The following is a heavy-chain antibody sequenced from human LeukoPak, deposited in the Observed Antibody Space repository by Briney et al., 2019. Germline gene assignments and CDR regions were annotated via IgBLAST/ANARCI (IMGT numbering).Heavy chain of an antibody. J-gene: IGHJ4*02. CDR2: ISSSSSTI. CDR1: GFTFSSYS. D-gene: IGHD6-19*01. CDR3: ARDASGVYSSGWYYFDY. Sequence: HPGGSLRLSCAASGFTFSSYSMNWVRQAPGKGLEWVSYISSSSSTIYYADSVKGRFTISRDNAKNSLYLQMNSLRAEDTAVYYCARDASGVYSSGWYYFDYWGQGTLVTVSS. V-gene: IGHV3-48*04.